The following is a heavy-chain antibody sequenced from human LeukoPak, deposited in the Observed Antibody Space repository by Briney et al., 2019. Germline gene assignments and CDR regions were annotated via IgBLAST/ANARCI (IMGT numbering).Heavy chain of an antibody. J-gene: IGHJ4*02. V-gene: IGHV4-59*01. CDR3: ARVPPYNSGYGGFDY. CDR2: IYYSGST. Sequence: SEALSLTCSVSGGSISNYYWGWIRQPPGKRLEWSGYIYYSGSTYYNPSLKSRATISVDTSKNQYSLQLSSVTAADTAVYFCARVPPYNSGYGGFDYWGQGTLVTVSS. CDR1: GGSISNYY. D-gene: IGHD5-18*01.